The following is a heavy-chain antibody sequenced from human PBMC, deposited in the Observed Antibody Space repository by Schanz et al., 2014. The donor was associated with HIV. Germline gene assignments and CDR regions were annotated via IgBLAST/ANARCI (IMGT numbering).Heavy chain of an antibody. CDR3: ARGLPADY. CDR2: TWYDGSNE. CDR1: GFIFSYYG. V-gene: IGHV3-33*03. D-gene: IGHD5-18*01. Sequence: QEHLVESGGRAVQPGRSLRLSCVASGFIFSYYGMHWVRQAPGKGLEWVAVTWYDGSNEYYADSVKGRFTISRDNAKNSLYLQMNSLRAEDTAVYYCARGLPADYWGQGTLVTVSS. J-gene: IGHJ4*02.